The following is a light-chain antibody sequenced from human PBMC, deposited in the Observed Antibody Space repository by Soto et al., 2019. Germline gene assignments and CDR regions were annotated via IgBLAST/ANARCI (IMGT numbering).Light chain of an antibody. CDR3: AAWDDSLNAVV. CDR2: SNN. CDR1: SSNIGSNT. Sequence: QSVLTQPPSASGTPGQRVTISCSGGSSNIGSNTVNWYQQLPGTAPNLLIYSNNQRPSGVPDRFSGSKSGTSASLAISGLPSEDEAEYYCAAWDDSLNAVVFGGGTKLTVL. V-gene: IGLV1-44*01. J-gene: IGLJ2*01.